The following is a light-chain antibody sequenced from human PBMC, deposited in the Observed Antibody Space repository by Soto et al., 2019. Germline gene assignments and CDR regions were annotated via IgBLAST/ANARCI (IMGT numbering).Light chain of an antibody. V-gene: IGKV3-20*01. Sequence: EIVMTQSPATLSLSPGERATLSCRASQSVTSSYLAWYQLKPGQAPRLLIYGASSRAIGIPDRFSGGGSGTDFSLTISRLDPEDFAVYYCQQYSSSPITFGQGTRLEIK. CDR3: QQYSSSPIT. CDR2: GAS. CDR1: QSVTSSY. J-gene: IGKJ5*01.